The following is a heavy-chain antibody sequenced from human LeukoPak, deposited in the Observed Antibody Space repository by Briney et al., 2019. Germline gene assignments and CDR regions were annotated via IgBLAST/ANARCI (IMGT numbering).Heavy chain of an antibody. CDR1: RFSFSSYT. Sequence: PGGSLRLSCAGTRFSFSSYTMNWVRQAPGKGLEWVSSISSSSSYIYYADSVKGRFTISRDNAQKSLYLQMNSLRVEDTAVYYCARDGHYGSGSYYPYWGQGTLVTVSS. CDR3: ARDGHYGSGSYYPY. V-gene: IGHV3-21*01. J-gene: IGHJ4*02. D-gene: IGHD3-10*01. CDR2: ISSSSSYI.